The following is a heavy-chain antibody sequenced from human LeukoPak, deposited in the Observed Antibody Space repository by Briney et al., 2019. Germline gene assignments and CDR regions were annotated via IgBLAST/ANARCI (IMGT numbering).Heavy chain of an antibody. CDR1: GFXFSSYT. V-gene: IGHV3-21*01. J-gene: IGHJ3*02. Sequence: GGSLRLSCAASGFXFSSYTINWVRQAPGKGLEWVSSISSTSGYTYYADSVKGRFTNSRDNAKRSLELHMSSLRVEDTAVYYCATTHHYYDSSGFYYSSDAFDIWGQGTMVTVSS. CDR2: ISSTSGYT. D-gene: IGHD3-22*01. CDR3: ATTHHYYDSSGFYYSSDAFDI.